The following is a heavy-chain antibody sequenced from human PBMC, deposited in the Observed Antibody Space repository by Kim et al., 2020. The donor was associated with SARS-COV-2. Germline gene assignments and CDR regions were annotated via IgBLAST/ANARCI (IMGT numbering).Heavy chain of an antibody. J-gene: IGHJ1*01. CDR3: SLSRWREPTSV. CDR1: GGSISSGGYY. V-gene: IGHV4-31*03. CDR2: IYYSGST. D-gene: IGHD1-1*01. Sequence: SETLSLTCTVSGGSISSGGYYWSWIRQHPGKGLEWFGYIYYSGSTYSNPSLKSRVTISVDTSKNQFSLKLSSVTAADTAVYYCSLSRWREPTSVWGQGTL.